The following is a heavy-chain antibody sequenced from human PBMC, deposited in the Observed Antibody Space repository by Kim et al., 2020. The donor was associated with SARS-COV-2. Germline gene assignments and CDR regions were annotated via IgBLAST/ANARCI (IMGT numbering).Heavy chain of an antibody. CDR3: ARGSAGHFDY. CDR1: GFTFSSYS. Sequence: GGSLRLSCTASGFTFSSYSMNWVRQAPGKGLEWVSYIRSSSSYIRSSSSTIYYADSVKGRFTISRDNAKNSLYLQMNSLRGEDTAVYYCARGSAGHFDYWGQGTLVTVSS. V-gene: IGHV3-48*04. J-gene: IGHJ4*02. CDR2: IRSSSSTI. D-gene: IGHD6-13*01.